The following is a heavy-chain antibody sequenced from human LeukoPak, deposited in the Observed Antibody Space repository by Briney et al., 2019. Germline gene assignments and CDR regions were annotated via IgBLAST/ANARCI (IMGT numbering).Heavy chain of an antibody. CDR3: ARGAVFTAGEYFFDY. J-gene: IGHJ4*02. Sequence: SGTLSLTCAVSGGSISSSNWWSWVRQPPGKGLEWIGEIYHSGSTNYNPSLKSRVTILMDTSKNQFSLKLSSVTAADTAVYYCARGAVFTAGEYFFDYWGQGTLVTVSS. V-gene: IGHV4-4*02. D-gene: IGHD3-16*01. CDR1: GGSISSSNW. CDR2: IYHSGST.